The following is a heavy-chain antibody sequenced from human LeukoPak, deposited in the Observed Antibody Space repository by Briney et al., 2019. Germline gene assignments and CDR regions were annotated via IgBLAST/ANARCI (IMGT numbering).Heavy chain of an antibody. V-gene: IGHV1-69*01. CDR2: IIPIFGTA. Sequence: SVKVSCKASGGTFSSYAISWVRQAPGQGLEWMGGIIPIFGTANYAQKFQGRVTITADESTSTAYMELSSLRSEDTAVYYCARDCSGGSCYSRHYYYGMDVWGQGTTVTVSS. CDR1: GGTFSSYA. CDR3: ARDCSGGSCYSRHYYYGMDV. J-gene: IGHJ6*02. D-gene: IGHD2-15*01.